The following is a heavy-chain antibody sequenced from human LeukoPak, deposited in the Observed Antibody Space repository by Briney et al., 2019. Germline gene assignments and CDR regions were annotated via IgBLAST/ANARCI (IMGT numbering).Heavy chain of an antibody. CDR1: GFTFKIYS. V-gene: IGHV3-48*01. Sequence: GGSLRLSCAASGFTFKIYSMNWVRQAPGKGLEWVSYISSSSETIYYVDSVKGRFTISRDNAKNSLYLQMNSLRAEDTAVYYCARVANAYYYSYMDVWGKGTTVTVSS. CDR3: ARVANAYYYSYMDV. CDR2: ISSSSETI. J-gene: IGHJ6*03.